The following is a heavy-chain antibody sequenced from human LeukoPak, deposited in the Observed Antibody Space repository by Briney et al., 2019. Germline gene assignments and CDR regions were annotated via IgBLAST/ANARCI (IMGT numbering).Heavy chain of an antibody. J-gene: IGHJ3*02. CDR2: IYPGDSDT. D-gene: IGHD6-19*01. CDR1: GYSFTSYW. V-gene: IGHV5-51*01. Sequence: PGESLKISCKGSGYSFTSYWIGWVRQMPGKGLEWMGIIYPGDSDTRYSPSFQGQVTISADKSISTAYLQWSSLKASDTAMYYCACHTLLDSSGNAFDIWGQGTMVTVSS. CDR3: ACHTLLDSSGNAFDI.